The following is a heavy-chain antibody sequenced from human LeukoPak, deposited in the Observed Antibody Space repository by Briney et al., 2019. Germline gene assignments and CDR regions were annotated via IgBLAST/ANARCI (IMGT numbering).Heavy chain of an antibody. CDR2: ISGSGGST. Sequence: GGSLRLSCAASGFTFSSYAMSWVRQAPGKGLEWVSAISGSGGSTYYADSVKGRFTISRDNAKNSLYLQMNSLRAEDTAVYYCARAQGPPYYDYGMDVWGQGTTVTVSS. V-gene: IGHV3-23*01. CDR1: GFTFSSYA. CDR3: ARAQGPPYYDYGMDV. J-gene: IGHJ6*02.